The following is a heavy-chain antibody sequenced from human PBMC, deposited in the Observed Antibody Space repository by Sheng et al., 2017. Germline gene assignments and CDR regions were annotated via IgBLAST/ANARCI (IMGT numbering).Heavy chain of an antibody. CDR3: ASHNEDTIFGVARYYFDY. CDR2: IIPILGIA. J-gene: IGHJ4*02. D-gene: IGHD3-3*01. Sequence: VQLVQSGAEVKKPGSSVKVSCKASGGTFSSYAISWVRQAPGQGLEWMGGIIPILGIANYAQKFQGRVTITADKSTSTAYMELSSLRSEDTAVYYCASHNEDTIFGVARYYFDYWAREPWSPSPQ. V-gene: IGHV1-69*04. CDR1: GGTFSSYA.